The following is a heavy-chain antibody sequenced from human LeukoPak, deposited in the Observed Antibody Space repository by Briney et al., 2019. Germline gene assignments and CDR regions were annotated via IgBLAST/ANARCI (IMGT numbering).Heavy chain of an antibody. D-gene: IGHD2-2*02. CDR2: ISYDGSNK. Sequence: GGSLRLSCAASGFTFSSYAMHWVRQAPGKGLEWVAVISYDGSNKYYADSVKGRFTISRDNSKNTLYLQMNSLRAEDTAVYYCAPHCSSTSCYSRVGYWGQGTLVTVSS. J-gene: IGHJ4*02. V-gene: IGHV3-30-3*01. CDR1: GFTFSSYA. CDR3: APHCSSTSCYSRVGY.